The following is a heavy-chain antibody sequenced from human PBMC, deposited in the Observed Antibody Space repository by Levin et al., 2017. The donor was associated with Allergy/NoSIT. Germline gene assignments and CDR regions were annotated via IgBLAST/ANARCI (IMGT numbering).Heavy chain of an antibody. Sequence: GGSLRLSCAASGFTFSSYAMHWVRQAPGKGLEWVAVISYDGSNKYYADSVKGRFTISRDNSKNTLYLQMNSLRAEDTAVYYCAREGSGRDRFLLFDYWGQGTLVTVSS. J-gene: IGHJ4*02. CDR2: ISYDGSNK. CDR3: AREGSGRDRFLLFDY. D-gene: IGHD3-3*01. V-gene: IGHV3-30-3*01. CDR1: GFTFSSYA.